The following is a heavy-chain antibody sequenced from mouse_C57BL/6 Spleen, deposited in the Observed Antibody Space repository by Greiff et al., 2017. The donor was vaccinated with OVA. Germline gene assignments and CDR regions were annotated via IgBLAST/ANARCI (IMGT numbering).Heavy chain of an antibody. Sequence: QVQLKQPGAELVMPGASVKLSCKASGYTFTSYWMHWVKQRPGQGLEWIGEIDPSDSYTNYNQKFKGKSTLTVDKSSSTAYMQLSSLTSEDSAVYYCARRKYYGNSYYAMDYWGQGTSVTVSS. CDR2: IDPSDSYT. CDR1: GYTFTSYW. V-gene: IGHV1-69*01. J-gene: IGHJ4*01. CDR3: ARRKYYGNSYYAMDY. D-gene: IGHD2-1*01.